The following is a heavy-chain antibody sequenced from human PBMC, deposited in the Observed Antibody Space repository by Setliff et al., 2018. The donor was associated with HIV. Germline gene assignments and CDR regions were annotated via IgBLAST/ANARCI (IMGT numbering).Heavy chain of an antibody. CDR3: AKVLDIATTGRRLGVLDI. CDR1: GFTFSRSA. D-gene: IGHD6-13*01. CDR2: ISGSGDDT. V-gene: IGHV3-23*01. Sequence: GGSLRLSCAASGFTFSRSAMSWVRQAPGKGLEWVSGISGSGDDTYYADSVKGRFTISRDNSKNTLYLQMNSLRVEDTALYYCAKVLDIATTGRRLGVLDIWGQGTMVTVSS. J-gene: IGHJ3*02.